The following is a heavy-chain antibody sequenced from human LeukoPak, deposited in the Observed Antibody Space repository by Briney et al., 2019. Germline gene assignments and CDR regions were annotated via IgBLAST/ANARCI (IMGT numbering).Heavy chain of an antibody. D-gene: IGHD3-22*01. CDR2: ISWNSGSI. CDR1: EFTFDDYA. V-gene: IGHV3-9*01. J-gene: IGHJ4*02. Sequence: GRSLRLSCAASEFTFDDYAMHWVRQAPGKGLEWVSGISWNSGSIGYADSVKGRFTISRDNAKNSLYLQMNSLRAEDTALYYCAKDIGRYYYDSSGLNPETGGQGTLVTVSS. CDR3: AKDIGRYYYDSSGLNPET.